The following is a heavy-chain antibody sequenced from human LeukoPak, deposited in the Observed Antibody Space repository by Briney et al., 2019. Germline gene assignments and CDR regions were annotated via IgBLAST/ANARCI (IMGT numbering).Heavy chain of an antibody. J-gene: IGHJ2*01. CDR1: GGSISSGGYY. V-gene: IGHV4-31*03. CDR2: IYYGGRT. CDR3: ARDRASGIVVATRYFDL. D-gene: IGHD3-22*01. Sequence: SETLSLTCTVSGGSISSGGYYWRWIRQHPGKGLELIGYIYYGGRTYYNPSLKSRVTISVDTSKNQFSLKLSSVTAADTAVYYCARDRASGIVVATRYFDLWGRGTLVTVSS.